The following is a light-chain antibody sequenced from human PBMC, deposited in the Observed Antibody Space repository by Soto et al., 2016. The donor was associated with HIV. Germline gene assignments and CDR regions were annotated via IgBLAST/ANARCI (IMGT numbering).Light chain of an antibody. CDR1: QGATNS. J-gene: IGKJ1*01. CDR3: QQYYSTPWT. CDR2: GAF. Sequence: DIQMTQSPSSLSASLGDRVTITCRASQGATNSLAWYQQTPGKAPKLLVFGAFRLESGVPSRFSGGRSGTDYTLTISGLQPEDFASYYCQQYYSTPWTFGQGTTVE. V-gene: IGKV1-NL1*01.